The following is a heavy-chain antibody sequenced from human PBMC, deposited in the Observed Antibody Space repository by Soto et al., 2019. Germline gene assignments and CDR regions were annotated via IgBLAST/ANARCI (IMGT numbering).Heavy chain of an antibody. CDR3: ARGPYGSGSYYNRGYYYGMDV. D-gene: IGHD3-10*01. J-gene: IGHJ6*02. CDR2: INHSGST. CDR1: GRSFSGYY. V-gene: IGHV4-34*01. Sequence: SETLSLTCAVYGRSFSGYYWSWIRQPPGKGLEWIGEINHSGSTNYNPSLKSRVTISVDTSKNQFSLKLSSVTAADTAVYYCARGPYGSGSYYNRGYYYGMDVWGQGTTVTVSS.